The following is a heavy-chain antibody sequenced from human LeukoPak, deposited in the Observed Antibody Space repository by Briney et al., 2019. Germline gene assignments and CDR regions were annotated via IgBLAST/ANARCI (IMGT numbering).Heavy chain of an antibody. Sequence: GGSLRLSCAASGFTVSSNYMSWVRQAPGKGLEWVSVIYSGGSPYYADSVKGRFTISRDNSKNTLYLLMNSMRAEGTAVYYCASYGSGSYYKWIDAFDIWGQGTMVTVSS. V-gene: IGHV3-66*01. CDR2: IYSGGSP. D-gene: IGHD3-10*01. CDR1: GFTVSSNY. J-gene: IGHJ3*02. CDR3: ASYGSGSYYKWIDAFDI.